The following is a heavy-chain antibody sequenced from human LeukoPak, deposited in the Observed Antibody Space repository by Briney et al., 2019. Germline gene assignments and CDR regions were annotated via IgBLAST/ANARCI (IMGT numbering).Heavy chain of an antibody. Sequence: GGSLRLSCAASGFTFSSYAMSWVRQAPGKGLEWVSAISGSGGSTYYADSVKGRFTISRDNSKNTLYLQMNSLRAEDTAVYYCAKDRAYGDYPSSFDLWGRGTLVTVSS. J-gene: IGHJ2*01. V-gene: IGHV3-23*01. CDR2: ISGSGGST. CDR1: GFTFSSYA. D-gene: IGHD4-17*01. CDR3: AKDRAYGDYPSSFDL.